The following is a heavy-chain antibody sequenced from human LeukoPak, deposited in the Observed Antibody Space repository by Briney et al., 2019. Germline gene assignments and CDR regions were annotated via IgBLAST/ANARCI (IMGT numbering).Heavy chain of an antibody. V-gene: IGHV3-30*03. D-gene: IGHD5-24*01. J-gene: IGHJ4*02. CDR2: ILYDGSNK. Sequence: GGSLGLSCAASGFTFSSNRMQCVRPAAGKGLGWVAVILYDGSNKYYADSVRGRFTISRDNSKNTLYLQMNSLRAEDTAVYYCAHGGRSLELHCWGQGTLVTVSS. CDR3: AHGGRSLELHC. CDR1: GFTFSSNR.